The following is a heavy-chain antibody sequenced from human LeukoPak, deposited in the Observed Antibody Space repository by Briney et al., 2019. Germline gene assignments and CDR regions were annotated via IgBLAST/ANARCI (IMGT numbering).Heavy chain of an antibody. CDR3: ARAAYSSTWYSRYFDL. CDR1: GFTFSGYT. V-gene: IGHV3-21*01. D-gene: IGHD6-13*01. J-gene: IGHJ2*01. Sequence: PGGSLRLSCAASGFTFSGYTMNWVRQAPGKGLEWVSSLTSSSTYIYYADSVKGRFTISRDNARNSLYLQMNSLRAGDTAVYYCARAAYSSTWYSRYFDLWGRGTLVTVSS. CDR2: LTSSSTYI.